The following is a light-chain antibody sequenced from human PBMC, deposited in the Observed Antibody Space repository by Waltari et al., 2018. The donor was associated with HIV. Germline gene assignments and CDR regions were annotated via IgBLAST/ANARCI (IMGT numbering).Light chain of an antibody. CDR2: DTY. J-gene: IGKJ1*01. CDR1: QRVSSTY. Sequence: DIVLTHSLGTLSLSPGERATLSCRASQRVSSTYLSWYQQKPCQAPRLLIYDTYHRATRIPDRFSGSGAGTDCTLTISRLEPEDCAVYSCHQYGYSSWTLGQGTKVESK. CDR3: HQYGYSSWT. V-gene: IGKV3-20*01.